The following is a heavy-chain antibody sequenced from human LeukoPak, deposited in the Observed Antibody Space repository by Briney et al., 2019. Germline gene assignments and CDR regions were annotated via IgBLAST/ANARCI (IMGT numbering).Heavy chain of an antibody. V-gene: IGHV4-59*08. CDR3: AIGDSSGYHQFDY. CDR1: GGSISSYY. CDR2: IYYSGST. D-gene: IGHD3-22*01. J-gene: IGHJ4*02. Sequence: PSETLSLTCTVSGGSISSYYWSWIRQPPGKGLEWIGYIYYSGSTNYNPSLKSRVTISVDTSKNQFSLKLSSVTAADTAVYYCAIGDSSGYHQFDYWGQGTLVTVSS.